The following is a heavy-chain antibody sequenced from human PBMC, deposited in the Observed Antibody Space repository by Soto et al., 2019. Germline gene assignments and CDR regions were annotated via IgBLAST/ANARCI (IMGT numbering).Heavy chain of an antibody. D-gene: IGHD6-6*01. V-gene: IGHV3-64*02. J-gene: IGHJ4*02. Sequence: GGSLRLSCAACGFTFSDYSIHWVRQAPWKGLECVSAISSTGGNTYYADSVKGRFTVSRDNSKNTLYLQMGSLRAEDMAVYYCANGGSYSSSSLDYGGRGTPVNVSS. CDR1: GFTFSDYS. CDR3: ANGGSYSSSSLDY. CDR2: ISSTGGNT.